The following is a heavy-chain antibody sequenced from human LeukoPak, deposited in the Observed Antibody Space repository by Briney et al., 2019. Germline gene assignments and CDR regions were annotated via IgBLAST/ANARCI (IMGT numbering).Heavy chain of an antibody. D-gene: IGHD3-22*01. CDR3: ATPLLYSSSVGYYDSSGYNDY. Sequence: GASVKVSCKASGYTFTSYYMHWVRQAPGQGLEWMGIINPSGGSTSYAQKFQGRVTMTRDTSTSTVYMELSSLRSEDTAVYYCATPLLYSSSVGYYDSSGYNDYWGQGTLVTVSS. CDR1: GYTFTSYY. J-gene: IGHJ4*02. V-gene: IGHV1-46*01. CDR2: INPSGGST.